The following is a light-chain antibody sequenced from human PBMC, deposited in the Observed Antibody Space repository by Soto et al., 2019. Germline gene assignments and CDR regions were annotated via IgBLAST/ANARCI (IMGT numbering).Light chain of an antibody. CDR2: DAS. Sequence: DIQMTQSPSTLSASVGDRVTITCRASQSISSWLAWYQQKPGKAPKLLIYDASSLESGVPSRFSGSGSATEFTLTISSLQPDDFATYYCQQYNSYSSRYTFGQGTKLEIK. J-gene: IGKJ2*01. V-gene: IGKV1-5*01. CDR1: QSISSW. CDR3: QQYNSYSSRYT.